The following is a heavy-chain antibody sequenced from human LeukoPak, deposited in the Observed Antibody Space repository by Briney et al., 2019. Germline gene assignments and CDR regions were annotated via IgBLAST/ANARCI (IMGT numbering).Heavy chain of an antibody. CDR3: ARANRYCSSTSCYARFDY. V-gene: IGHV6-1*01. Sequence: SQTLSLTCAISGDSVSSNSVAWNWIRQSPSRGLEWLGRTYYRSKWYNDYAVSVKSRITINPDTSKNQFSLQLNSVTPEDTAVYYCARANRYCSSTSCYARFDYWGQGTLVTVSS. CDR2: TYYRSKWYN. D-gene: IGHD2-2*01. CDR1: GDSVSSNSVA. J-gene: IGHJ4*02.